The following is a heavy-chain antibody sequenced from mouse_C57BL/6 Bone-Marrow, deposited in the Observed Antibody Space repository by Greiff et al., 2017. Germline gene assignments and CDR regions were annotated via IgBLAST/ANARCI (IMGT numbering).Heavy chain of an antibody. CDR2: IDPSDSYT. J-gene: IGHJ3*01. V-gene: IGHV1-50*01. CDR1: GYTFTSYW. Sequence: QVQLQQPGAELVKPGASVKLSCKASGYTFTSYWMQWVKQRPGQGLEWIGEIDPSDSYTNYNQKFKGKATLTVDTSSSTAYMQLSSLTSEDSAVYYCAPIYYDYLFAYWGQGTLVTVSA. D-gene: IGHD2-4*01. CDR3: APIYYDYLFAY.